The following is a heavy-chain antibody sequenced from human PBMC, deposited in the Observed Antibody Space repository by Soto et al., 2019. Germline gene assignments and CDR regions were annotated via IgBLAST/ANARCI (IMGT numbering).Heavy chain of an antibody. V-gene: IGHV1-69*01. CDR1: GGTFSNYG. Sequence: QVQLVQSGAEVKKPGSSVKVSCKASGGTFSNYGISWVRQAPGQGLEWMGGIIPMFGTSNYAQKFQGRVTITADASTSTAYMELSSLISEDTAVYYCARDRTSTLVDRYYSMDVWGQGTTVTVSS. J-gene: IGHJ6*02. CDR3: ARDRTSTLVDRYYSMDV. CDR2: IIPMFGTS. D-gene: IGHD1-26*01.